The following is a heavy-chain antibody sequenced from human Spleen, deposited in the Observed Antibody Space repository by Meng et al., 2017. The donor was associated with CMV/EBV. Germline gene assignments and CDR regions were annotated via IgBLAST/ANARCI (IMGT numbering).Heavy chain of an antibody. V-gene: IGHV3-7*01. CDR1: GFIFRNYW. CDR3: ARDGGIAARLFDY. D-gene: IGHD6-6*01. CDR2: IKHDGSAK. Sequence: GESLKISCAASGFIFRNYWMHWVRQAPGKGLEWVANIKHDGSAKYYVDSLKGRFTISRDNAQNSLFLQLNSLRAEDTAVYYCARDGGIAARLFDYWGQGTLVTVSS. J-gene: IGHJ4*02.